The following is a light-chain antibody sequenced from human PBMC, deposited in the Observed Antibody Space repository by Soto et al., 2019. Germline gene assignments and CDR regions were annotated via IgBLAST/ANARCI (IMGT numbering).Light chain of an antibody. CDR1: QTLLHSNGYTY. V-gene: IGKV2-28*01. Sequence: EIARTQCPLSLAVTPGEPASISCRSSQTLLHSNGYTYLDWYLQKPGQSPQLLIYLGSNRASGVPDRFSGSGSGTDFTLKISRVEAEDVGIFYCMQGLRPMYTFGQGTK. J-gene: IGKJ2*01. CDR2: LGS. CDR3: MQGLRPMYT.